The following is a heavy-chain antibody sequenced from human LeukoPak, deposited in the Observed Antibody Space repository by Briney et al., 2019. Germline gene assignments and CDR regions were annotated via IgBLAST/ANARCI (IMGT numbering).Heavy chain of an antibody. Sequence: AESLSLTCAASGFSFNIYGFHWVRQPPGKGLEWVRFIRYDGITKYYANSMKGRFTFFRDDSRKTMYLQMNSPTTEDAAVYYCGKGGGQDSDGFDFWGPGTMVTASS. V-gene: IGHV3-30*02. CDR3: GKGGGQDSDGFDF. D-gene: IGHD3-16*01. J-gene: IGHJ3*01. CDR2: IRYDGITK. CDR1: GFSFNIYG.